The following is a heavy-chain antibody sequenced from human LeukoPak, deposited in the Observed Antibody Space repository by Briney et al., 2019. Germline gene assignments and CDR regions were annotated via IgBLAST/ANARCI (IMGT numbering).Heavy chain of an antibody. CDR3: ARDSTYHYDSGSSGPHYFDF. Sequence: GRSLRLSCAASGFTFSSYAMHWVRQAPGKGLEWVALISYHGDITYYADSVKGRFTLSRDNSKTTLFLQLNSLRAEDTAVYYCARDSTYHYDSGSSGPHYFDFWGQGTLVTVSS. J-gene: IGHJ4*02. CDR2: ISYHGDIT. D-gene: IGHD3-10*01. CDR1: GFTFSSYA. V-gene: IGHV3-30*01.